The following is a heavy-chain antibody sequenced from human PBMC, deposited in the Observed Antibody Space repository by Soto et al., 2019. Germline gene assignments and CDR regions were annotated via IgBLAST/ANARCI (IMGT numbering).Heavy chain of an antibody. D-gene: IGHD5-18*01. J-gene: IGHJ6*02. CDR2: IRSKANSYAT. CDR1: GVTFSGSA. Sequence: EVQLVESGGGLVQPGGSLKLSCAASGVTFSGSAMHWVRQASGKGLEWVGRIRSKANSYATAYAASVKGRFTISRDDAKTKAYLQMNSLKTEDTAVYYCTSDTARVYYGMDVWGQGTTVTVSS. CDR3: TSDTARVYYGMDV. V-gene: IGHV3-73*02.